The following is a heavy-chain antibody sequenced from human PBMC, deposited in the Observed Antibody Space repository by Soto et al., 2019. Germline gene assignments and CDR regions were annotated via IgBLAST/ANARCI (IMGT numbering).Heavy chain of an antibody. CDR3: ARRTECSGRECVDL. CDR2: MNPNNGNA. Sequence: GASVKTSCKASGFTFITYDFSGVRQAAGQGLEWMGWMNPNNGNAGFAQKLRGRINMTRNTSISTAYLEPSSLRSDESAVYFCARRTECSGRECVDLWGELTRVT. J-gene: IGHJ5*02. CDR1: GFTFITYD. D-gene: IGHD1-1*01. V-gene: IGHV1-8*01.